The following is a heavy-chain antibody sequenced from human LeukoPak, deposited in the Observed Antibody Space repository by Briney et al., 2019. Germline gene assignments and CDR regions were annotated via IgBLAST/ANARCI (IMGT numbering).Heavy chain of an antibody. V-gene: IGHV1-69*05. CDR3: ARTYYYDSSGYIGDY. D-gene: IGHD3-22*01. CDR2: IIPIFGTA. J-gene: IGHJ4*02. CDR1: RGTFSSYA. Sequence: GSSVKVSCKASRGTFSSYAIRWMRQAPGQGLEWMGRIIPIFGTANYAQKFQGRVTLTTDKSTSTAYMELSSLRSEDTAVYYCARTYYYDSSGYIGDYWGQGTLVTVSS.